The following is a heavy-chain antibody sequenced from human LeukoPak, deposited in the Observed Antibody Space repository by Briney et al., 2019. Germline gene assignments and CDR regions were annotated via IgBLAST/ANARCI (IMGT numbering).Heavy chain of an antibody. CDR3: VRTGYYGSGSYSFQY. J-gene: IGHJ4*02. D-gene: IGHD3-10*01. Sequence: GESLKISCKGFGYNFINYWIGWVRQTPGKGLEWMAIIYPGDFDTRYNPSFRGQDTISADTSISSAYLQWRSLKTSDTAVYYCVRTGYYGSGSYSFQYWGQGTLVTVSS. V-gene: IGHV5-51*01. CDR1: GYNFINYW. CDR2: IYPGDFDT.